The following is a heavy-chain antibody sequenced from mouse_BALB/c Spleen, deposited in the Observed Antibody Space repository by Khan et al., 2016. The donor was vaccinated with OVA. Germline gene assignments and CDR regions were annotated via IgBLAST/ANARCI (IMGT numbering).Heavy chain of an antibody. V-gene: IGHV1-87*01. D-gene: IGHD2-14*01. CDR3: ASYRYDYFDY. J-gene: IGHJ2*01. CDR2: IYPGDGDT. Sequence: AQLQQSGAELARPGASVKLSCKASGYTFTTYWMQWVKQRPGQGLEWIGTIYPGDGDTRYTQNFKDKATLTADKSSSTAYMQLSSLASEDSAVYYCASYRYDYFDYWGQGTTHTVSS. CDR1: GYTFTTYW.